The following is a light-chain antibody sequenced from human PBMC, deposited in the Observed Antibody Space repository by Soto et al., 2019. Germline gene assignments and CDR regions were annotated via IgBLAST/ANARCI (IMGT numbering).Light chain of an antibody. CDR1: SSDVGRYSY. V-gene: IGLV2-11*01. CDR3: CSYAGTYTGV. J-gene: IGLJ1*01. CDR2: DVS. Sequence: QSVLTQPRSVSGSPVQSVSISCTGTSSDVGRYSYVSWYQQHPGKAPKLMIYDVSERHSGVPDRFSGSKSGNTASLTISGLQAEDEADYYCCSYAGTYTGVFGTGTKVTVL.